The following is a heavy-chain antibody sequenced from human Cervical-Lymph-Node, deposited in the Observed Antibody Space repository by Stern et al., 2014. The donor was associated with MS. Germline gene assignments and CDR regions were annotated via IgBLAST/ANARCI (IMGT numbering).Heavy chain of an antibody. J-gene: IGHJ4*02. Sequence: QVQLVESGAEVKKPGSSVKVSCKASGGSFNIYAINWVRQAPGQGLEWLGGINPIFHTANYAQKFQGRVTITADESTTTASMELSSLRSEDTAVYYCTRASEPYSGTYPIGLDYWGQGTLVTVSS. CDR1: GGSFNIYA. V-gene: IGHV1-69*01. CDR3: TRASEPYSGTYPIGLDY. CDR2: INPIFHTA. D-gene: IGHD1-26*01.